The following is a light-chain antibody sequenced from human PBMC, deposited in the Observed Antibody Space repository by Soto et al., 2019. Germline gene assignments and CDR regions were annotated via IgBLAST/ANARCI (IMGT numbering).Light chain of an antibody. CDR1: QSIRSD. Sequence: EIVMTQSPATLSVSPGERATLSCRSSQSIRSDLAWYQQRPGQAPRLLIYDASTRAAGIPARFIGSGSGTEFTLTIRSLQSEDFAVYHCQQYNNWPPFTFGPGTKVDIK. J-gene: IGKJ3*01. CDR2: DAS. V-gene: IGKV3-15*01. CDR3: QQYNNWPPFT.